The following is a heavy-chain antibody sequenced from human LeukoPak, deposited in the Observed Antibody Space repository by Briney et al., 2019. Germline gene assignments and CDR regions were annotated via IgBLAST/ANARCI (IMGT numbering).Heavy chain of an antibody. Sequence: PSQTLSLTCTVSGGSISSGDYYWSWIRQPPGKGLEWIGYIYYGGSTYYNPSLKSRVTISVDTSKNQFSLKLSSVTAADTAVYYCARGWMVRGVTNWFDPWGQGTLVTVSS. D-gene: IGHD3-10*01. CDR2: IYYGGST. J-gene: IGHJ5*02. CDR3: ARGWMVRGVTNWFDP. V-gene: IGHV4-30-4*01. CDR1: GGSISSGDYY.